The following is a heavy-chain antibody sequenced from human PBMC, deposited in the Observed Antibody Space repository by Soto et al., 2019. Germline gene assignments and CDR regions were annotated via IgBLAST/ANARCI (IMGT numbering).Heavy chain of an antibody. CDR2: IYYSGST. J-gene: IGHJ5*02. CDR3: ARGSYYDSSGYYGP. CDR1: GGSISSGGYY. Sequence: PADTLSVTWTVSGGSISSGGYYWSWIRQHPGKGLEWIGYIYYSGSTYYNPSLKSRVTISVDTSKNQFSLKLSSVTAADTAVYYCARGSYYDSSGYYGPWGQGTLVTVSS. V-gene: IGHV4-31*02. D-gene: IGHD3-22*01.